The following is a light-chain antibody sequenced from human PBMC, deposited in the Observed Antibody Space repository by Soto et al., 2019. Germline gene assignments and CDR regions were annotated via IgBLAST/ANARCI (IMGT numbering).Light chain of an antibody. CDR3: AAWDDSLNGLYV. J-gene: IGLJ1*01. Sequence: QSVLTQPPSASGTPGQRFTISCSVSRSNIGSNTVNWYQQLPGTAPKLLIYSNNQRPSGVPDRFSGSKSGTSASLAISGLQSEDEADYYCAAWDDSLNGLYVFGTGTKVTVL. CDR2: SNN. CDR1: RSNIGSNT. V-gene: IGLV1-44*01.